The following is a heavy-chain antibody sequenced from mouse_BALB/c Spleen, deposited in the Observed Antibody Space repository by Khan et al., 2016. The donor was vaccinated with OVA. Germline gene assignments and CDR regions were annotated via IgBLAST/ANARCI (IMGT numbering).Heavy chain of an antibody. V-gene: IGHV1S29*02. Sequence: VRLQQSGPELVKPGASVKISCKASGYTFTDYNMDWVKQSLGKSLEWIGYIYPNNGGAGYNLKFKTKATLTVDISSSTAYMELRSVTSEDSAVYHCARAGYGSFAYWGQGTLVTVSA. J-gene: IGHJ3*01. CDR1: GYTFTDYN. CDR2: IYPNNGGA. D-gene: IGHD1-2*01. CDR3: ARAGYGSFAY.